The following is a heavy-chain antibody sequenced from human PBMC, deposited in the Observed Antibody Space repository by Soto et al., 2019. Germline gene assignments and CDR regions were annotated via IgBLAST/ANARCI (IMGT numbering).Heavy chain of an antibody. Sequence: EVQLLESGGGLVQPGGSLRLSCAASGFTFSSYAMNWVRQAPGKGLEWVSAIGGRGGSTYYADSVTGRFTISRDNSKNKLYLQINSLRAEDPAIYYCANTRGLDDWGQETMVTVST. V-gene: IGHV3-23*01. J-gene: IGHJ4*02. CDR2: IGGRGGST. CDR3: ANTRGLDD. D-gene: IGHD1-1*01. CDR1: GFTFSSYA.